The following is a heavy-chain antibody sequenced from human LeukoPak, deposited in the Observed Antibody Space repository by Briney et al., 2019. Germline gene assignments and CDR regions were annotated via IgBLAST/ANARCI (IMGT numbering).Heavy chain of an antibody. V-gene: IGHV3-74*01. J-gene: IGHJ4*02. D-gene: IGHD5-12*01. Sequence: GGSLRLSCAASGFNIRGYWTHWVRQAPGKGLMWVSRIKSDGSWTNYADSVRGRFTISRDNAKNTLFLQMVGLRAEDTAIYYCVRDGDAYDFDLWGQGILVTVSS. CDR3: VRDGDAYDFDL. CDR1: GFNIRGYW. CDR2: IKSDGSWT.